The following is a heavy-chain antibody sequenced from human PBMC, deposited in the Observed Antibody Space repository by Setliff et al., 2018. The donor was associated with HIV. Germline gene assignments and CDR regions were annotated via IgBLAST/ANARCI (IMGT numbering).Heavy chain of an antibody. CDR1: GGTFGNYG. CDR3: ARVPSPFVQEGYFDD. J-gene: IGHJ4*01. D-gene: IGHD3-3*01. V-gene: IGHV1-69*05. Sequence: GASVKVSCKASGGTFGNYGVGWVRQAPGQGLEWVGGIVPVFGTGNYAQKFQGRVTITTDESTRTAYMELRSLRSEDTAVYYCARVPSPFVQEGYFDDWGQGTLVTVSS. CDR2: IVPVFGTG.